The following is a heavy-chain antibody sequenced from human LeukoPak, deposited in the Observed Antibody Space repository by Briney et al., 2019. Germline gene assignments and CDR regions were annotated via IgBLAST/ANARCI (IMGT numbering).Heavy chain of an antibody. J-gene: IGHJ4*02. CDR2: IIPIFGTA. V-gene: IGHV1-69*01. CDR3: ARYYDSPREYYFDY. Sequence: ASVKASCKASGGTFSSYAISWVRQAPGQGLEWMGGIIPIFGTANYAQKFQGRVTITADESTSTAYMELSGLKSEDTAMYYCARYYDSPREYYFDYWGQGTLVTVSS. CDR1: GGTFSSYA. D-gene: IGHD3-16*01.